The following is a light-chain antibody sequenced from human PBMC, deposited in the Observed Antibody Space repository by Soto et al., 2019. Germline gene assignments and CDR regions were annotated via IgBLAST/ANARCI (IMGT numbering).Light chain of an antibody. CDR1: SSDVGGYNF. Sequence: QSALTQPASVSGSPGQSITISCTGSSSDVGGYNFVSWFQQHPGKVPKLIIYEVSNRPSGVSNRFSGSKSGNTASLTISGLQAEDEADYYCPSYTTSDTWVFGGGTKLTVL. CDR2: EVS. J-gene: IGLJ3*02. V-gene: IGLV2-14*01. CDR3: PSYTTSDTWV.